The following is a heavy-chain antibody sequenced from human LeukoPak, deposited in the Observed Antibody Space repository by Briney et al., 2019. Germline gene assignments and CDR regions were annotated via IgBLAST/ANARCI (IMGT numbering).Heavy chain of an antibody. CDR3: ARDLTWGIAAAGTGY. CDR1: GYTFTGYY. CDR2: INPNSGGT. V-gene: IGHV1-2*02. D-gene: IGHD6-13*01. J-gene: IGHJ4*02. Sequence: ASVKVSYKASGYTFTGYYMHWVRQAPGQGLEWMGWINPNSGGTNYAQKFQGRVTMTRDTSISTAYMELSRLRSDDTAVYYCARDLTWGIAAAGTGYWGQGTLVTVSS.